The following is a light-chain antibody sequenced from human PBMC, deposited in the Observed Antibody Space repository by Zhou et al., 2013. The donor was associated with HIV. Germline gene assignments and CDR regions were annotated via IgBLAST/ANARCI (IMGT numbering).Light chain of an antibody. J-gene: IGKJ4*01. CDR2: SAS. CDR1: QDIGRY. CDR3: QQYNTYSRLT. V-gene: IGKV1-9*01. Sequence: DIQLTQSPSFLSSSVGDRVSMTCRASQDIGRYLAWYQQQPGKVPSLLIYSASTLQSGVPSRFSASGSGTEFTLTINTLQPDDFATYYCQQYNTYSRLTFGGGLRWRSN.